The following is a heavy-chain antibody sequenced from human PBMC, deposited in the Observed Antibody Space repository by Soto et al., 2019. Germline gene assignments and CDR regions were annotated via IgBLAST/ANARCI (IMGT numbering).Heavy chain of an antibody. V-gene: IGHV3-23*01. J-gene: IGHJ2*01. D-gene: IGHD3-10*01. Sequence: QLLESGGGLVQPGGSLRLSCAASGFTFSNFVMGWVRRAPGKGLEWVSAIGGTSGSTYYADSVKGRFTISRDNSKNTVSLQVNSLRADDPAIYYCAKRRGEGYCDLWGRGTLVTVSS. CDR2: IGGTSGST. CDR1: GFTFSNFV. CDR3: AKRRGEGYCDL.